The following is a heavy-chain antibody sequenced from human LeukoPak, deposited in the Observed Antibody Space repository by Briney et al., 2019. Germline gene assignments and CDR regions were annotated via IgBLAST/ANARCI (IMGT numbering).Heavy chain of an antibody. CDR1: GFTFSSYG. CDR3: AREGGLRFLEWLSSDYYYYMDV. V-gene: IGHV3-30*03. D-gene: IGHD3-3*01. CDR2: ISYDGSNK. Sequence: PGGSLRLSCAASGFTFSSYGMHWVRQAPGKGLEWVAVISYDGSNKYYADSVKGRFTISRDNSKNTLYLQMNSLRAEDTAVYYCAREGGLRFLEWLSSDYYYYMDVWGKGTTVTVSS. J-gene: IGHJ6*03.